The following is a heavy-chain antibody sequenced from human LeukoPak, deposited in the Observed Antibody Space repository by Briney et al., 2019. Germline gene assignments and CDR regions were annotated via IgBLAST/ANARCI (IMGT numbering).Heavy chain of an antibody. J-gene: IGHJ4*02. CDR2: IRYDGSNK. CDR3: AKGFGESAGYYFDY. Sequence: GGSLRLSCAASGFTFSSYGMHWVRQAPGKGLEWVAFIRYDGSNKYYADSVKGRFTISRDNSKNTLYLQMNSLRAEDTAVYYCAKGFGESAGYYFDYWGQGTLVTVSS. D-gene: IGHD3-10*01. V-gene: IGHV3-30*02. CDR1: GFTFSSYG.